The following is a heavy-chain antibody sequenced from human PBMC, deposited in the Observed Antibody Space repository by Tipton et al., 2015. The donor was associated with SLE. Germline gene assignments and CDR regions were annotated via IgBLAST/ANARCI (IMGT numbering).Heavy chain of an antibody. Sequence: SLRLSCAASGFSFSSYWMTWVRQAPGKGLEWVAIIKQDGSDEYYVDSVKGRFTISRDNAKNSLFVQMHNLRAGDTAAYYCARVNGTYGGSFDIWGQGTTVTVSS. V-gene: IGHV3-7*01. J-gene: IGHJ3*02. CDR3: ARVNGTYGGSFDI. CDR2: IKQDGSDE. CDR1: GFSFSSYW. D-gene: IGHD4-23*01.